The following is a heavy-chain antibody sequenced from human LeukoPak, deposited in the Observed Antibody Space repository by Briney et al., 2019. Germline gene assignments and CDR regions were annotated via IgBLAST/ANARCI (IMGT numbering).Heavy chain of an antibody. Sequence: SETLSLTCTVSGGSISSYYWSWIRQPPGKGLEWIGYIHYSGSTNYNPSLKSRVTISVDTSKNQFSLKLSSVTAADTAVYYCARAEKTGYFDYWGQGTLVTVSS. CDR2: IHYSGST. CDR3: ARAEKTGYFDY. V-gene: IGHV4-59*01. CDR1: GGSISSYY. J-gene: IGHJ4*02.